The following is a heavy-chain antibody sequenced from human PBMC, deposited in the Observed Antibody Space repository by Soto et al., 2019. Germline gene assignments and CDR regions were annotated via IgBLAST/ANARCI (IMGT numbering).Heavy chain of an antibody. CDR2: INAANGNT. CDR3: ASDYGSNWRL. V-gene: IGHV1-3*01. Sequence: HLVQSGAEVKMPGDSVQVSCKASGFVSTNYNFHWVRQAPGQSLEWMGRINAANGNTQYSQNFQDRVTFTSDAAASTAFMELTNLRFEDRAMYYCASDYGSNWRLWGQGTLVSVSS. D-gene: IGHD6-19*01. CDR1: GFVSTNYN. J-gene: IGHJ4*02.